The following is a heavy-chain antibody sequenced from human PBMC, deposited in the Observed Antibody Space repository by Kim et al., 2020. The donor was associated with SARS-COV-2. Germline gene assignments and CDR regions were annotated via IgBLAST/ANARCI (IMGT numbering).Heavy chain of an antibody. D-gene: IGHD1-1*01. CDR1: GFSFSTYH. Sequence: GGSLRLSCAASGFSFSTYHMTWVRQTPGKGLKWVSSITASGDSTFYADSVKGRFTISRDNYRNTVFLQMNSLRDADTAIYYCANSGTTGWDYWGQGILVT. CDR3: ANSGTTGWDY. V-gene: IGHV3-23*01. CDR2: ITASGDST. J-gene: IGHJ4*02.